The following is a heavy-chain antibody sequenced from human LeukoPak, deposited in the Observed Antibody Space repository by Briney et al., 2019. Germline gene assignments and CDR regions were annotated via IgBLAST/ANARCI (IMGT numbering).Heavy chain of an antibody. CDR3: ARHPVLLWFGDHFHYYYYYGMDV. CDR2: INPNSGGT. J-gene: IGHJ6*02. D-gene: IGHD3-10*01. CDR1: GYTFTGYY. Sequence: ASVKVSCKASGYTFTGYYMHWVRQAPGQGLEWMGWINPNSGGTNYAQKFQGRVTMTRDTSISTAYMELSRLRSDDTAVYYCARHPVLLWFGDHFHYYYYYGMDVWGQGTTVTVSS. V-gene: IGHV1-2*02.